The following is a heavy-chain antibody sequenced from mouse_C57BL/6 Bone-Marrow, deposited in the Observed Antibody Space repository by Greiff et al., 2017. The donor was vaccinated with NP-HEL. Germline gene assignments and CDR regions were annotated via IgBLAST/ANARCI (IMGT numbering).Heavy chain of an antibody. CDR3: ARGYYGSFDY. CDR2: IRNKANGYTT. D-gene: IGHD1-1*01. Sequence: EVMLVESGGGLVQPGGSLSLSCAASGFTFTDYYMSWVRQPPGKALEWLGFIRNKANGYTTEYSASVKGRFTISRDNSQIILYLQMNALRAEDSATYYCARGYYGSFDYWGQGTTLTVSS. CDR1: GFTFTDYY. V-gene: IGHV7-3*01. J-gene: IGHJ2*01.